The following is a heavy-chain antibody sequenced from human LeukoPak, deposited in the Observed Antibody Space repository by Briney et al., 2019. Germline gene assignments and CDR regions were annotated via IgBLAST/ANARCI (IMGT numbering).Heavy chain of an antibody. J-gene: IGHJ6*03. CDR2: IYHSGST. Sequence: SETLSLTCTVSGYSISSGYYWGWIRQPPGKGLEWIGSIYHSGSTYYNPSLKSRVTISVDTSRNQFSLKLSSVTAADTAVYYCARVGSSSWYSYYYYMDVWGKGTTVTISS. D-gene: IGHD6-13*01. V-gene: IGHV4-38-2*02. CDR3: ARVGSSSWYSYYYYMDV. CDR1: GYSISSGYY.